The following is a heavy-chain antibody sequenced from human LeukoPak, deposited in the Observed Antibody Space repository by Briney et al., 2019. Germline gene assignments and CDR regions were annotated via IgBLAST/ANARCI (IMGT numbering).Heavy chain of an antibody. CDR1: GFTFNSYS. V-gene: IGHV3-21*01. CDR3: ARDMGYCSGGSCPDAFDI. D-gene: IGHD2-15*01. J-gene: IGHJ3*02. CDR2: ISSSSSYI. Sequence: PGGSLRLSCAASGFTFNSYSMNWVRQAPGKGLEWVSSISSSSSYIYYADSVKGRFIISRDNAKNSLYLQMNSMRAEDTAVYYCARDMGYCSGGSCPDAFDIWGQGTMVTVSS.